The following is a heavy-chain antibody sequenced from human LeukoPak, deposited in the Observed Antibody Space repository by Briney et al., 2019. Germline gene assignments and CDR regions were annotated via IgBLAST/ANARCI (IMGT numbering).Heavy chain of an antibody. J-gene: IGHJ5*02. CDR1: GFTFSSYG. V-gene: IGHV3-33*01. D-gene: IGHD6-6*01. Sequence: GGSLRLSCAASGFTFSSYGMHWVRQAPGKGLEWVAVIRYDGSNKYYADSVKGRFTISRDNSKNTLYLQMNSLRAEDTAVYYCARDSSSGVDWFDPWGQGTLVTVSS. CDR2: IRYDGSNK. CDR3: ARDSSSGVDWFDP.